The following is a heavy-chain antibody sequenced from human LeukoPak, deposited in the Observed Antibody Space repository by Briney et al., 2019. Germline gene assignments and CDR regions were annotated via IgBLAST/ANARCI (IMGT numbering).Heavy chain of an antibody. V-gene: IGHV3-7*01. Sequence: GGALRLPCSASGFPFNNYSMTLVRQAPGKGLEWLANINQDGSAQYYVDSVKGRFTISRDNAQNSHYLQMTSLRVEDTAVYYCARNPYRGAFDIWGQGTMVTVSS. CDR2: INQDGSAQ. CDR1: GFPFNNYS. J-gene: IGHJ3*02. D-gene: IGHD5-18*01. CDR3: ARNPYRGAFDI.